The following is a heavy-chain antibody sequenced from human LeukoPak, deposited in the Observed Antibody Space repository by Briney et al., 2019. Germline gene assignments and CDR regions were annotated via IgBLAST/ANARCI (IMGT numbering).Heavy chain of an antibody. CDR3: ARDARAYCGGDCYSYYGMDI. CDR2: IYYSGST. J-gene: IGHJ6*02. D-gene: IGHD2-21*02. CDR1: GGSISSYY. V-gene: IGHV4-59*01. Sequence: SETLSLTCTVSGGSISSYYWSWIRQPAGKGLKWIGYIYYSGSTNYNPSLKSRVTISVDTSKNQFSLKLSSVTAADTAVYYCARDARAYCGGDCYSYYGMDIWGQGTTVTVSS.